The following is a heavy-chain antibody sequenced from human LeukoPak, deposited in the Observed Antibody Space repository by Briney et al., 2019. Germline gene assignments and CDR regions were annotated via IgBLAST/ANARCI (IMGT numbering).Heavy chain of an antibody. Sequence: PGASLRLSCAASGFTFSSYAMSWVRQAPGKGLEWVSAISGSGGSTYYADSVKGRFTISRDNSKNMLYLQMNSLRAEDTAVYYCAKDPNYYDSSGYYHWGQGTLVTVSS. J-gene: IGHJ5*02. CDR1: GFTFSSYA. D-gene: IGHD3-22*01. CDR3: AKDPNYYDSSGYYH. V-gene: IGHV3-23*01. CDR2: ISGSGGST.